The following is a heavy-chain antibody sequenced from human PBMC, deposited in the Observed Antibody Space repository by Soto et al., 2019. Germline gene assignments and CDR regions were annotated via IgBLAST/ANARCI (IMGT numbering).Heavy chain of an antibody. J-gene: IGHJ5*02. D-gene: IGHD6-19*01. Sequence: QVQLVQSGAEVKKPGSSVKVSCKASGGTFSSYTISWVRQAPGQGLEWMGRIIPILGIANYAQKFQGRVTITADKSTSTAYMELSSLRSEDTAVYYCAAVAGTDGWFDPWGQGTLVIVSS. CDR3: AAVAGTDGWFDP. V-gene: IGHV1-69*02. CDR2: IIPILGIA. CDR1: GGTFSSYT.